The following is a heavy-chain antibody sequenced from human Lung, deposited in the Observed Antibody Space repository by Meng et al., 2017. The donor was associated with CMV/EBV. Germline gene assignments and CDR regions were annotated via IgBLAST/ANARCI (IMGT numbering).Heavy chain of an antibody. Sequence: GSLRLSCSVFGHPITTYYWSWVRQAPGKGLEWIGYIYYSGATNYNPSLKSRLTISMDTSKTQFSLELRSVTAADTAIYYCARDRVDVGYYYYAMDAWGQGTTVTVSS. J-gene: IGHJ6*02. D-gene: IGHD3-10*01. CDR1: GHPITTYY. V-gene: IGHV4-59*01. CDR3: ARDRVDVGYYYYAMDA. CDR2: IYYSGAT.